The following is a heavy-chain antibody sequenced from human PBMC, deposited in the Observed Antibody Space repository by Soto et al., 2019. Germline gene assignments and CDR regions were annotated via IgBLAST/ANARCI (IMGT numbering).Heavy chain of an antibody. V-gene: IGHV1-8*01. D-gene: IGHD2-21*01. J-gene: IGHJ4*02. CDR3: ARGGDGYNFGAVY. CDR2: MNPKSGYT. CDR1: GYTFTSYD. Sequence: GASVKVSCKASGYTFTSYDINWVRQATGQGLEWMGWMNPKSGYTDYAQNFQGRVTVTANESTNTVYMELRSLRSDDTAVYYCARGGDGYNFGAVYWGQGTPVTVSS.